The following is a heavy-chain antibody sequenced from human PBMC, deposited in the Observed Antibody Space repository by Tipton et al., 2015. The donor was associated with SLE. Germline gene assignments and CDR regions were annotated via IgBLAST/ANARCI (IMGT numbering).Heavy chain of an antibody. CDR3: ARVPNGSGAFDI. CDR2: IGTAGDT. CDR1: GFTFDDYT. V-gene: IGHV3-13*01. D-gene: IGHD3-10*01. Sequence: GSLRLSCAASGFTFDDYTMHWVQQATGKGLGWVSAIGTAGDTYYPGSVKGRFTISRENAKNSLYLQMNSLRAGDTAVYYCARVPNGSGAFDIWGQGTRVTVSS. J-gene: IGHJ3*02.